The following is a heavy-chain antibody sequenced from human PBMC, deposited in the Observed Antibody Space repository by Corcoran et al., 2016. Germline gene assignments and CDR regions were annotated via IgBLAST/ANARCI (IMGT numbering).Heavy chain of an antibody. CDR1: GFTFSNAW. D-gene: IGHD3-10*01. CDR3: TTDPSLWFGVTSGIDY. J-gene: IGHJ4*02. CDR2: IKSKTDGGTT. V-gene: IGHV3-15*01. Sequence: EVQLVESGGGLVKPGGSLRLSCAASGFTFSNAWMSWVRQAPGKGLEWVGRIKSKTDGGTTDYAAPVKGRFTISRDDSKNTLYLQMKSLKTEDTAVYYCTTDPSLWFGVTSGIDYWGQGTRVTVSS.